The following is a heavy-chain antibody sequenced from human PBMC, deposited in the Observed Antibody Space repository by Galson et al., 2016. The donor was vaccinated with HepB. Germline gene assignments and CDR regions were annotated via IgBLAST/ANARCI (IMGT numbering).Heavy chain of an antibody. Sequence: SLRLSCAASGFTFTSYAMSWVRQAPGKGLEWVSGISDSGGSTYYADSVKGRFTFSRDNSKNTLYLQMNSLRAEDTAVYYCAKDYVDMSTGPGLRRGTHYFDYWGQGTLVTVSS. J-gene: IGHJ4*02. CDR1: GFTFTSYA. CDR3: AKDYVDMSTGPGLRRGTHYFDY. CDR2: ISDSGGST. D-gene: IGHD5-24*01. V-gene: IGHV3-23*01.